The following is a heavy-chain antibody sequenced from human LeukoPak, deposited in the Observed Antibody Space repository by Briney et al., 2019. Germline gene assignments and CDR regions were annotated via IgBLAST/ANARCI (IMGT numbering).Heavy chain of an antibody. CDR2: VFHDGSP. CDR1: GGSISSSSW. V-gene: IGHV4-4*02. D-gene: IGHD5/OR15-5a*01. Sequence: SETLSLTCAVSGGSISSSSWWSWVRQPPGKGLEWIGEVFHDGSPNYNPSFRGRVTILVDRSKNQFSLNLGSLTAADTAMYYCARDPNIVSAVTLRAFDIWGQGTMVSVSS. CDR3: ARDPNIVSAVTLRAFDI. J-gene: IGHJ3*02.